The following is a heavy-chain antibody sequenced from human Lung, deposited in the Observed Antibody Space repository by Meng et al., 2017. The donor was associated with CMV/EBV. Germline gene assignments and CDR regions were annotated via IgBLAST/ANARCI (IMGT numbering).Heavy chain of an antibody. Sequence: RDSCPALVNPTGALALTCCDSGDSIPNHDRLALDRLPPRKGRGWIEEIPYRGSRAYNSSHKSRVSMSMDKSKNQFSLKLISVTAADMVVFPCLRRSCVSVWGQGTLVTVSS. J-gene: IGHJ1*01. CDR2: IPYRGSR. D-gene: IGHD3-10*01. CDR3: LRRSCVSV. V-gene: IGHV4-4*01. CDR1: GDSIPNHDR.